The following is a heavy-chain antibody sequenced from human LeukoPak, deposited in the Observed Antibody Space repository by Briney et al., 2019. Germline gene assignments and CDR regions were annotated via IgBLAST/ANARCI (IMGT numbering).Heavy chain of an antibody. CDR3: ARLLADAQTDYFDW. D-gene: IGHD6-13*01. Sequence: PSETLSLTCTVSGGSISSTSYFWARVRQPPGKGLEWVGSFYYTGRTYYKPSLKSRVTISGDTSKNQFSLKVPYVSAADTAVYYCARLLADAQTDYFDWWGQGTLVTVSS. V-gene: IGHV4-39*01. J-gene: IGHJ4*02. CDR2: FYYTGRT. CDR1: GGSISSTSYF.